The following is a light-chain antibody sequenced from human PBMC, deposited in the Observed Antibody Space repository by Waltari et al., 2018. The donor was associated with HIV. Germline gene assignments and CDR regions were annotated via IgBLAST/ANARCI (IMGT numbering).Light chain of an antibody. Sequence: QSALTQPRSVSGSPGHTLNLPCTGTNSDVGGYNSVSWYQQHPGKVPKLIIYDVSKRPSGVPDRFSGSKSDNTASLTISGLQAEDEADYYCCSYAGTYTIFGGGTNLAVL. CDR1: NSDVGGYNS. CDR2: DVS. J-gene: IGLJ2*01. CDR3: CSYAGTYTI. V-gene: IGLV2-11*01.